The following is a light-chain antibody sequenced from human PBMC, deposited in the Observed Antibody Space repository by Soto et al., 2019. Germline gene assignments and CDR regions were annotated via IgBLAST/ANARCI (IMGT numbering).Light chain of an antibody. Sequence: EIVMTQSPATLSVSPGERATLSCRASQSVSSNLAWYQQKPGQAPRLLIYGASTRATGIPARFSGSWSGTEFTLTISSLQYEDFAVYYCQQYNNWPRTFGQGTKVEIK. V-gene: IGKV3-15*01. CDR1: QSVSSN. CDR3: QQYNNWPRT. CDR2: GAS. J-gene: IGKJ1*01.